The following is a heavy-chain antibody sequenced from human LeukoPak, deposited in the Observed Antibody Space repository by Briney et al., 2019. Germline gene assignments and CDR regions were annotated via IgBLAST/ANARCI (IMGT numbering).Heavy chain of an antibody. V-gene: IGHV1-46*01. CDR3: ARDFDSSGYVLSFYYYGMDV. Sequence: ASVKVSCKASGYTFTSHQIHWVRQAPEQGLEWMAIISPSVGATHFAHTFQGRVTLTRDTSTTTVFMELTSLRSEDTAVYYCARDFDSSGYVLSFYYYGMDVWGPGTTITVSS. CDR2: ISPSVGAT. CDR1: GYTFTSHQ. J-gene: IGHJ6*02. D-gene: IGHD3-22*01.